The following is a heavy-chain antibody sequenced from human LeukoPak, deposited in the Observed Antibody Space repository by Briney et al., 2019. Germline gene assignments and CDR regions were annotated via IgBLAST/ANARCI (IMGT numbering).Heavy chain of an antibody. CDR2: IRYDGSNK. CDR1: GFTFSSYG. J-gene: IGHJ4*02. CDR3: AKLFGLGYCSSTSCRVPGNTGLFDY. Sequence: TGGSLRLSCAASGFTFSSYGMHWVRQAPGKGLEWVAFIRYDGSNKYYADSVKGRFTISRDNSKNTLYLQMNSLRAEDTAVYYCAKLFGLGYCSSTSCRVPGNTGLFDYWGQGTLVTVSS. D-gene: IGHD2-2*01. V-gene: IGHV3-30*02.